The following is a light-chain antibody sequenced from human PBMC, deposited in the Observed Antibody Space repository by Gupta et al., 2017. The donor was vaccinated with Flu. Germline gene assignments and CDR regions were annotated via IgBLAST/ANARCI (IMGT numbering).Light chain of an antibody. CDR3: QQYNNWPPLT. V-gene: IGKV3D-15*01. Sequence: EIVMTQSPATLSVSPGERATLSCRASQSVSSNLAWYQQKPGQAPRLLIYGASTRDTGIPARFSGSGSGKEFTLTISSRQSEDFAVYYCQQYNNWPPLTFGGGTKVEIK. CDR1: QSVSSN. J-gene: IGKJ4*01. CDR2: GAS.